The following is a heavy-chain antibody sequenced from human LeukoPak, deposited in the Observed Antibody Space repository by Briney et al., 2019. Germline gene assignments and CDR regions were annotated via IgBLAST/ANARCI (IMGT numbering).Heavy chain of an antibody. J-gene: IGHJ3*02. Sequence: ASVKVSCKASGYTFTGYYMHWVRQAPGKGLEWMGGFDPEDGETIYAQKFQGRVTMTEDTSTDTAYMELSSLRSEDTAVYYCATGTKAGATAFDIWGQGTMVTVSS. CDR1: GYTFTGYY. CDR3: ATGTKAGATAFDI. D-gene: IGHD1-26*01. CDR2: FDPEDGET. V-gene: IGHV1-24*01.